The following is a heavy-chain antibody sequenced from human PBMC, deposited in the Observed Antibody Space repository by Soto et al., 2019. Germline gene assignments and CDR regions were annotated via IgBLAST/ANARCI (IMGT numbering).Heavy chain of an antibody. D-gene: IGHD4-17*01. V-gene: IGHV4-39*01. J-gene: IGHJ4*02. Sequence: QLQLQESGPGLVKPSETLSLTCTVSGGSISSSSYYWGWIRQPPGKGLEWIGSIYYSGSTYYNPSLKSRVTISVDTSKNQFSLKLSSVTAADTAVYYCARGHDYGSGFDYWGQGTLVTVSS. CDR3: ARGHDYGSGFDY. CDR2: IYYSGST. CDR1: GGSISSSSYY.